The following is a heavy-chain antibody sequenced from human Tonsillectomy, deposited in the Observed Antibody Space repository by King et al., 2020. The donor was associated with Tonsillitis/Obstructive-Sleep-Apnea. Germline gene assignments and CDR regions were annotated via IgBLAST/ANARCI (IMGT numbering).Heavy chain of an antibody. Sequence: VQLVESGGGLAQPGRSLRVSCTASGLTFDDYAMHWVRQAPGKGLEWVSGISWNSGSVGYADSVKGRFTISRDNAKNSLYLQMNSLRAEDTALYYCAKGRDFYYMDVWGKATTVTVSS. CDR2: ISWNSGSV. V-gene: IGHV3-9*01. CDR1: GLTFDDYA. CDR3: AKGRDFYYMDV. J-gene: IGHJ6*03.